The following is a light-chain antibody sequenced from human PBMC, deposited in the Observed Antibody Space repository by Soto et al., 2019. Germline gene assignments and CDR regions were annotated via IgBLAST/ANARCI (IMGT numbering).Light chain of an antibody. J-gene: IGKJ1*01. CDR1: QSVSSSY. V-gene: IGKV3-20*01. CDR2: GAS. Sequence: EIVLTQSPGTLSLSPVERATLSCRASQSVSSSYLAWYQQKPGQAPRLLIYGASSRATGIPARFSGSGSGTEFTLIISSLQSEDSAVYYCQQYNSWLWTFGQGTKVDIK. CDR3: QQYNSWLWT.